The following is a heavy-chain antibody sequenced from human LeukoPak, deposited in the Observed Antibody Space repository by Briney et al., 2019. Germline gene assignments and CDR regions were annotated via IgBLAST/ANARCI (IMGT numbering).Heavy chain of an antibody. Sequence: PGVSLRLSCAASGFTFSSNAMSWVRQAPGKGLEWVSGIGGSGASGGSTYYAESVKGRFTISRDNSKNTLYLQMNSLRAEDTAVYYCAKDRYQIKVRGIDYWGQGTLVTVSS. CDR2: IGGSGASGGST. V-gene: IGHV3-23*01. CDR3: AKDRYQIKVRGIDY. CDR1: GFTFSSNA. D-gene: IGHD1-14*01. J-gene: IGHJ4*02.